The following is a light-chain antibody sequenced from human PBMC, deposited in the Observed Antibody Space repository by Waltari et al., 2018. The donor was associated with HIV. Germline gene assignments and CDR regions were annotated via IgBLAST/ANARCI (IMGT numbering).Light chain of an antibody. V-gene: IGLV2-14*01. J-gene: IGLJ3*02. CDR1: SSDVGSYSY. Sequence: QSALTQPASVSGSPGQSITISCTGSSSDVGSYSYVSWYQQHPGKAPKLIIYAVNYRPSGVCTRCSGSESGNTASLTISGLQAEDEADYYCNSYTSISTWVFGGGTKLTVL. CDR3: NSYTSISTWV. CDR2: AVN.